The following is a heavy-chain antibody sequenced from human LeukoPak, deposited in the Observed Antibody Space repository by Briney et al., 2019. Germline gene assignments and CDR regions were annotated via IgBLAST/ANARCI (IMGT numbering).Heavy chain of an antibody. J-gene: IGHJ6*02. CDR2: IYYNGYT. D-gene: IGHD6-13*01. V-gene: IGHV4-59*01. Sequence: PSETLSPTCTVSGSSISSYYWSWIRQPPGKGLEWMGYIYYNGYTNYNPSLKSRVTISIDTSKNQFSLKLSSVTAADTAVYYCARDWGPYSGLGMDVWGQGTTVTVSS. CDR1: GSSISSYY. CDR3: ARDWGPYSGLGMDV.